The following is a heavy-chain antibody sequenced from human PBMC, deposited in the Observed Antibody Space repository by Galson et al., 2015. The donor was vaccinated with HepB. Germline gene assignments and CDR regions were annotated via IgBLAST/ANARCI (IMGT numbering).Heavy chain of an antibody. Sequence: SLRLSCAASGFTFSSYAMNWVRQAPGKGLEWVSGISGSGGRKYAADSVKGRFTISRDNSKNTLFVQMNSLRVEDTAVYYCAKEPVHGDYDSWSGYYFDSWGQGTLVIVSS. D-gene: IGHD3-3*01. CDR1: GFTFSSYA. CDR3: AKEPVHGDYDSWSGYYFDS. V-gene: IGHV3-23*01. CDR2: ISGSGGRK. J-gene: IGHJ4*02.